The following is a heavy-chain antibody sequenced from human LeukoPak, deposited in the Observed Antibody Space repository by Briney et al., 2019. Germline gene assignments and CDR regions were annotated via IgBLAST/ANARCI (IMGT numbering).Heavy chain of an antibody. CDR2: ISTYNDNT. CDR1: GYTFTSYG. CDR3: ARDIDCSTTSCYTNAADY. D-gene: IGHD2-2*02. Sequence: ASVKVSCXASGYTFTSYGITWVRQAPGQGLEWMGWISTYNDNTHYAQKLQGRVTMTTDTSTSTAYMELRSLRSDDTAVYYCARDIDCSTTSCYTNAADYWGQGTLVTVSS. J-gene: IGHJ4*02. V-gene: IGHV1-18*01.